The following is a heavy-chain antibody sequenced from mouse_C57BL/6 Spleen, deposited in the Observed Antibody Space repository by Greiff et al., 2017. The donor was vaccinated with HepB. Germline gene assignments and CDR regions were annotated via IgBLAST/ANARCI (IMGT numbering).Heavy chain of an antibody. J-gene: IGHJ2*01. V-gene: IGHV1-81*01. CDR2: IYPRSGNT. CDR3: ARSAFTTVVEDFDY. Sequence: VQLQQSGAELARPGASVKLSCKASGYTFTSYGISWVKQRTGQGLEWIGEIYPRSGNTYYNEKFKGKATLTADKYSSTAYMELRSLTSEDSAGYFCARSAFTTVVEDFDYWGQGTTLTVSS. D-gene: IGHD1-1*01. CDR1: GYTFTSYG.